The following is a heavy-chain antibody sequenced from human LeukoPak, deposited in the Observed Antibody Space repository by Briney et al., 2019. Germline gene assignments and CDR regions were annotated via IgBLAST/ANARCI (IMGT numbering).Heavy chain of an antibody. V-gene: IGHV3-30*03. J-gene: IGHJ4*02. CDR2: ISYDGSNK. CDR3: ARDDSSGYYSKGFDY. Sequence: PGGSLRLSCAASGFTFSSYSMNWVRQAPGKGLEWVAVISYDGSNKYYADSVKGRFTISRDNSKNTLYLQMNSLRAEDTAVYYCARDDSSGYYSKGFDYWGQGTLVTVSS. CDR1: GFTFSSYS. D-gene: IGHD3-22*01.